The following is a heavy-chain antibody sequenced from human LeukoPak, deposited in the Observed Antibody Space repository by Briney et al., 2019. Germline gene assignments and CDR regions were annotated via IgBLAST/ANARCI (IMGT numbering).Heavy chain of an antibody. CDR2: ISYDGSNK. V-gene: IGHV3-30-3*01. CDR1: GFTFSSYA. CDR3: ARDRWYGSGSPFDP. D-gene: IGHD3-10*01. Sequence: PGRSLRLSCAASGFTFSSYAMHWVRQAPGKGLEWVAVISYDGSNKYYADSVKGRFTISRDNSKNTLYLQMNSLRAEDTAVYYCARDRWYGSGSPFDPWGQGTLVTVFS. J-gene: IGHJ5*02.